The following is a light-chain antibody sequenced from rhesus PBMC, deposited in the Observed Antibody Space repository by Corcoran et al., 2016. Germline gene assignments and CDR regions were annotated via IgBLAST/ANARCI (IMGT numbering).Light chain of an antibody. CDR3: QQYSSSPLT. J-gene: IGKJ4*01. CDR1: PSISSW. V-gene: IGKV1-22*01. CDR2: KAS. Sequence: DIQMTQSPSSLSASVGDTVTITCRASPSISSWLAWYPPKPGKAPKLLIYKASSLQSGVPSRFSGRGAGTDVTLTISSLQSEEFATYYWQQYSSSPLTFGGGTKVELK.